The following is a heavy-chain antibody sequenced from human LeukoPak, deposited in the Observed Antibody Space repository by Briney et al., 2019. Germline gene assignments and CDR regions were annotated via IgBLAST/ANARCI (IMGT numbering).Heavy chain of an antibody. Sequence: SETLSLTCTVSGGSISSYYWSWIRQPAGKGLEWIGRIYTSGSTNYNPSLKSRVTMSVDTSKNQFSLKLSSVTAAGTAVYFCARGGYDILTGYPYYFDYWGQGTLVTVSS. D-gene: IGHD3-9*01. CDR1: GGSISSYY. J-gene: IGHJ4*02. V-gene: IGHV4-4*07. CDR3: ARGGYDILTGYPYYFDY. CDR2: IYTSGST.